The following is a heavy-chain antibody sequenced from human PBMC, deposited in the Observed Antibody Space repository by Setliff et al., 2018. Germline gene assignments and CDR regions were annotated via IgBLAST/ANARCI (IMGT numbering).Heavy chain of an antibody. CDR1: GFTFSSYC. J-gene: IGHJ6*03. CDR2: ISYGSTYI. Sequence: GGSLRLSCVASGFTFSSYCMDWFRQAPGKGLEWVSSISYGSTYIYQSDSVRGRFTISRDDAKKSLYLQMNSLGAEDTAVYYCARSGGIGNYNWDVWGKGTMVTVSS. CDR3: ARSGGIGNYNWDV. V-gene: IGHV3-21*01. D-gene: IGHD3-16*01.